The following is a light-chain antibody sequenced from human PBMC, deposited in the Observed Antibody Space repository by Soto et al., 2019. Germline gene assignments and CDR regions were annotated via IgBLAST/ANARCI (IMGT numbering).Light chain of an antibody. CDR1: QGISTY. Sequence: DIQVTQSPVSLSASVGDRVTITCRTSQGISTYLNWYQQKAGDAPRLLISAASDLQKGVPSRFRGSGSGADFTLTISSLRPEDFATYYCQQAYITPYTFGQGAKLEI. V-gene: IGKV1-39*01. CDR2: AAS. CDR3: QQAYITPYT. J-gene: IGKJ2*01.